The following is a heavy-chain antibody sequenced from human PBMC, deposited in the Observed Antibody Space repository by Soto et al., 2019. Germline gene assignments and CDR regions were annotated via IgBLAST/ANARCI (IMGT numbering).Heavy chain of an antibody. Sequence: SETLSLTCTVSGGSISSYYWSWIRQPPGKGLEWIGYIYYSGSTNYNPSLKSRVTISVDTSKNQFSLTLSSLTAADTAVYYCARVWGYYFDYWGQGTLVTVSS. D-gene: IGHD3-10*01. CDR1: GGSISSYY. J-gene: IGHJ4*02. CDR2: IYYSGST. CDR3: ARVWGYYFDY. V-gene: IGHV4-59*01.